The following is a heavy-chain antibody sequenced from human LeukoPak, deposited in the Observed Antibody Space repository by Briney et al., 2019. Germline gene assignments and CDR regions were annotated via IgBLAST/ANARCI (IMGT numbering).Heavy chain of an antibody. CDR3: ARDGDTAMDERHPTGNFDY. J-gene: IGHJ4*02. D-gene: IGHD5-18*01. CDR1: GYTFTSYY. V-gene: IGHV1-46*03. Sequence: ASVTVSCNASGYTFTSYYMHWVRQPPGQGLEWMGIVNPSGGSTSYAQKFQGRVTMTRATSTSTVYMELSSLRSEDPAVYYCARDGDTAMDERHPTGNFDYWGQGTLVTVSS. CDR2: VNPSGGST.